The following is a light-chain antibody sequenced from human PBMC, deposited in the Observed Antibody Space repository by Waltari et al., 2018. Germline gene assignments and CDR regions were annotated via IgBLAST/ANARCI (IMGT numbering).Light chain of an antibody. V-gene: IGKV4-1*01. CDR3: QQYCTIPIT. Sequence: DIVMTQSPDSLSVSLGEMATITCKSSQSVLYSSNSKDYLAWYQQNPGQPPKLLICWASTRESGVPDRFSGSGSGTDFTLTISSLQAEDVAVSYCQQYCTIPITFGQGTRLEIK. J-gene: IGKJ5*01. CDR1: QSVLYSSNSKDY. CDR2: WAS.